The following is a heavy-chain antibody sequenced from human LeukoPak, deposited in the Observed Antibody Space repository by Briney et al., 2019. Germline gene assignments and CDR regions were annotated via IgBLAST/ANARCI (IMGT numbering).Heavy chain of an antibody. D-gene: IGHD4-17*01. CDR3: VRDVRRLQLSTYFFDF. CDR1: GYVFTSYG. Sequence: ASVRVSCKASGYVFTSYGISWVRQPPGQGLEWMGWISSHTGDTSYAQRFQDRVTMTTDTSTTTAYLDLRSLRFDDTAVYYCVRDVRRLQLSTYFFDFWGQGTLVSVSS. V-gene: IGHV1-18*01. CDR2: ISSHTGDT. J-gene: IGHJ4*02.